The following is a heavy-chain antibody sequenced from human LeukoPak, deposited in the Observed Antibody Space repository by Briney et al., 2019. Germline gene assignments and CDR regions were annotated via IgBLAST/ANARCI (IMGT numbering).Heavy chain of an antibody. J-gene: IGHJ4*02. Sequence: SQTLSLTCAVSGDSVSSNIATWNWIRQSPSRGLEWLGRTFYRSKWYSEYAVSVKGRITIDPDTSKNQFSLQLSSVTPEDTAVYFCARWPTNPIRAFDSWGQGTLVTVSS. CDR1: GDSVSSNIAT. V-gene: IGHV6-1*01. D-gene: IGHD1/OR15-1a*01. CDR2: TFYRSKWYS. CDR3: ARWPTNPIRAFDS.